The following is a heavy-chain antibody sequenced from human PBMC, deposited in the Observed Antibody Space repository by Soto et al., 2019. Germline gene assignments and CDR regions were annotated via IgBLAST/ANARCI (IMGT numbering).Heavy chain of an antibody. CDR2: IYWDDDK. V-gene: IGHV2-5*02. CDR3: ARHTTTDGYFDY. J-gene: IGHJ4*02. Sequence: QITLKESGPTLVKPTQTLTLTCTFSGFSLSTSGVGMGWIRQPPGKALEWLALIYWDDDKRYSPSLKSRLTITKDTSKSQVVLTMTNMDPVDTATYYCARHTTTDGYFDYWGQGTLVTVSS. CDR1: GFSLSTSGVG. D-gene: IGHD4-17*01.